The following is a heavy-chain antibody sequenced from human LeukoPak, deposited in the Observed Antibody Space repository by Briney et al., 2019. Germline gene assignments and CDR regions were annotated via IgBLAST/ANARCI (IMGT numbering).Heavy chain of an antibody. CDR3: AKDRGHSSGWSP. D-gene: IGHD6-19*01. Sequence: GGSLRLSCVASGFTFSSYAMSWVRQAPGEGLEWVSGISGSGASTYYADSVKGRFTISRDNSKNTLYLQMNSLRAEDTAVYYCAKDRGHSSGWSPWGQGTLVTVSS. J-gene: IGHJ5*02. CDR1: GFTFSSYA. CDR2: ISGSGAST. V-gene: IGHV3-23*01.